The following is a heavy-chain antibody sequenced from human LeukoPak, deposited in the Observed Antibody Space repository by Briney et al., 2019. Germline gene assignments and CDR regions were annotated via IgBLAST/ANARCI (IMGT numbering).Heavy chain of an antibody. CDR1: GFTFSSYA. J-gene: IGHJ2*01. D-gene: IGHD3-10*01. CDR2: ISGSGGST. V-gene: IGHV3-23*01. CDR3: AKVGPMVRGPTGYFDL. Sequence: GGSLRLSCAASGFTFSSYAMSWVRQAPGKGLEWVSAISGSGGSTYYADSVKGRFTISRDNSKNTLYLQMNSLRAEDTAVYYCAKVGPMVRGPTGYFDLWGRGTLVTVSS.